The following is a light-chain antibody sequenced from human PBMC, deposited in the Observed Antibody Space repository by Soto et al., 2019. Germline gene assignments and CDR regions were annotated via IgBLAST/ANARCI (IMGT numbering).Light chain of an antibody. CDR3: QQRNNWPPIT. Sequence: ENVLTQSPAILSLSPGDTATLSCRASQSVGRYLAWYQQKPGQAPRLVIYDASNRAPGVPDRVSGSGSGTDFTLSISHLEPEDFAVYYCQQRNNWPPITFGQGTR. CDR1: QSVGRY. CDR2: DAS. V-gene: IGKV3-11*01. J-gene: IGKJ5*01.